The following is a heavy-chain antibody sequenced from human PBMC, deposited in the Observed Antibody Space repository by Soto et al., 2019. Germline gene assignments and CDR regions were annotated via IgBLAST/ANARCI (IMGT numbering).Heavy chain of an antibody. J-gene: IGHJ4*02. Sequence: QLQLQESGPGLVKPSETLSLTCTVSGGSISSSSYYWGWIRQPPGKGLEWIGSIYYSGTTYYNPSLKSRVTISVDTSKNPFSLKLSSVTAADTAVYYCASLSVSVNFDYWGQGTLVTVSS. V-gene: IGHV4-39*02. D-gene: IGHD1-26*01. CDR1: GGSISSSSYY. CDR3: ASLSVSVNFDY. CDR2: IYYSGTT.